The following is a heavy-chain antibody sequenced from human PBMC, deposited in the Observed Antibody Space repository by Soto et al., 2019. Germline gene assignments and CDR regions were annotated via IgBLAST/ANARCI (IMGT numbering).Heavy chain of an antibody. Sequence: EVQLLESGGGLVQPGGSLRLSCAASGFTFSNYAMSWVRQAPGKGLEWVSSISGSGGGTYYANSVKGRFTISRDNSKNTAYLQMNSLRVEDTAVYFCAGRPFDYGDFAVPAPFDYWGQGTLVTVSS. CDR3: AGRPFDYGDFAVPAPFDY. J-gene: IGHJ4*02. CDR1: GFTFSNYA. D-gene: IGHD4-17*01. V-gene: IGHV3-23*01. CDR2: ISGSGGGT.